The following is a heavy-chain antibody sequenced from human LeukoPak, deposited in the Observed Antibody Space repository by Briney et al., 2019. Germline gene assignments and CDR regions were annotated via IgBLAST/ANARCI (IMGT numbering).Heavy chain of an antibody. J-gene: IGHJ4*02. D-gene: IGHD3-10*01. V-gene: IGHV4-39*01. CDR2: IYYTGSA. CDR3: ARRGGRYYASGSADY. Sequence: WVRQAPGKGPEWIGSIYYTGSAYYNPSLKSRLTMSVDTSKNQFSLKLSSVTAADTAVYYCARRGGRYYASGSADYWGQGTLVTVSS.